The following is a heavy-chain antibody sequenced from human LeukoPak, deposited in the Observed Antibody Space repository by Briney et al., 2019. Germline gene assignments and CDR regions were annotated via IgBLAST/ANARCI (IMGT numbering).Heavy chain of an antibody. CDR2: ISGSGGST. CDR3: AIWVWFGELPSRGFDY. J-gene: IGHJ4*02. Sequence: PGGSLRLSCAASGFTFSSYAMSWVRQAPGKGLEWVSAISGSGGSTYYADSVKGRFTISRDNSKNTLYLQMNSLRAEDTAVYYCAIWVWFGELPSRGFDYWGQGTLVTVSS. D-gene: IGHD3-10*01. CDR1: GFTFSSYA. V-gene: IGHV3-23*01.